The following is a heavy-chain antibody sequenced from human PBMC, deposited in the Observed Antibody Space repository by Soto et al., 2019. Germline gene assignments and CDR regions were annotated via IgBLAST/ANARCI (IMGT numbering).Heavy chain of an antibody. Sequence: PGGSLRLSCAASGFTFDDYAMHWVRQASGKGLEWVSGISWNSGSIGYADSVKGRFTISRDNAKNSLYLQMNSLRAEDTALYYCAKAGYCSSTSCSYYYYYMDVWGKGTTVTVSS. CDR2: ISWNSGSI. D-gene: IGHD2-2*03. CDR1: GFTFDDYA. V-gene: IGHV3-9*01. CDR3: AKAGYCSSTSCSYYYYYMDV. J-gene: IGHJ6*03.